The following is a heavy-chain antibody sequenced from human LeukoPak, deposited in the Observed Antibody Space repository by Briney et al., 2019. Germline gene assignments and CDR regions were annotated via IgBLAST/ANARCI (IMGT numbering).Heavy chain of an antibody. J-gene: IGHJ4*02. CDR1: GGSISSYY. CDR2: TYPSGGT. Sequence: SETLSLTCTVSGGSISSYYWSWIRQPAGKGLELIGRTYPSGGTDYNLSLKSRVTMSIDTSKNQFSLKLSSVTAADTAMYYCARGPGGATAQSFDYWGQGTLVTVSS. D-gene: IGHD5-12*01. CDR3: ARGPGGATAQSFDY. V-gene: IGHV4-4*07.